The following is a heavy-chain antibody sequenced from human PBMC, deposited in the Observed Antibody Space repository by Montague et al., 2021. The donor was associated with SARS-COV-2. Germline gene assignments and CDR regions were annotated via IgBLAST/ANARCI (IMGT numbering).Heavy chain of an antibody. D-gene: IGHD3-10*01. Sequence: SLRLSCAASGFTFSSYDMHWVRQAPGKGLEWVAVIWYDGSNQYYGDSVKGRFTISRDNSKNTVYLQMNSLRAEDTAVYYCAKGVDASGSYRSTLGYWGQGTLVTVSS. J-gene: IGHJ4*02. CDR1: GFTFSSYD. CDR3: AKGVDASGSYRSTLGY. CDR2: IWYDGSNQ. V-gene: IGHV3-33*06.